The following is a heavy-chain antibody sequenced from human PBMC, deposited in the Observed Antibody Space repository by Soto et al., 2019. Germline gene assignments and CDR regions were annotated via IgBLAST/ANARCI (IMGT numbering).Heavy chain of an antibody. Sequence: QAQLVQSGAEVKEPGASVKVSCKASGYSFTTSGITWVRQAPGQGLEWMGWISTYNGNTNYAQKLQDRVTLTTETYTSKAYMELRSLRSDDTAVYYCARRLYGDYDYWGQGTLVTVSS. CDR1: GYSFTTSG. CDR3: ARRLYGDYDY. J-gene: IGHJ4*02. D-gene: IGHD4-17*01. V-gene: IGHV1-18*01. CDR2: ISTYNGNT.